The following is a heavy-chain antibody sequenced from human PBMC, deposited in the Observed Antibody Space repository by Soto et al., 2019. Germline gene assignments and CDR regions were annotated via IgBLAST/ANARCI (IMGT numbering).Heavy chain of an antibody. CDR1: GYTFSNYD. J-gene: IGHJ4*02. D-gene: IGHD3-10*01. CDR3: AKVSIKGSAIDFDY. Sequence: QVQLVQSGAELKKPGASVKVSCKASGYTFSNYDMNWVRHATGQGPEWIGWVNPNNGDTGYAQKFQGRLTLTTDISTTTAYMELTSLRSEDTAIYYCAKVSIKGSAIDFDYWGQGTLITVSS. V-gene: IGHV1-8*01. CDR2: VNPNNGDT.